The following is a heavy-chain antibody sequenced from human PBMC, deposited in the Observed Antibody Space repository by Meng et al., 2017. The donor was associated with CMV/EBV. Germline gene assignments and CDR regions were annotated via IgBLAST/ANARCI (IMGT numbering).Heavy chain of an antibody. D-gene: IGHD3-3*01. CDR3: ARALRFLEFSTLGYYYGMDV. J-gene: IGHJ6*04. CDR2: ISYDGSNK. Sequence: GGSLRLSCAASGFTFSSYAMHWVRQAPGKGLEWVAVISYDGSNKYYADSVKGRFTISRDNSKNTLYLQMNSLRAEDTAVYYCARALRFLEFSTLGYYYGMDVWGKGTTVTVSS. CDR1: GFTFSSYA. V-gene: IGHV3-30*04.